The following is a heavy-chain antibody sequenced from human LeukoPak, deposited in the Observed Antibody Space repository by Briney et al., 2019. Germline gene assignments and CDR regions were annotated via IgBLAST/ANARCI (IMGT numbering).Heavy chain of an antibody. CDR1: GFTFSGSA. CDR3: TSGSSLGYYYGLDV. V-gene: IGHV3-73*01. D-gene: IGHD7-27*01. CDR2: IRSKTNNYAT. Sequence: GGSLRLSCAASGFTFSGSAVHWVRQASGKGLEWVGRIRSKTNNYATAYAASVNGRFTISRDDSKNTAYLQMNTLKTEDTAIHYYTSGSSLGYYYGLDVWGQGAPVSVSS. J-gene: IGHJ6*02.